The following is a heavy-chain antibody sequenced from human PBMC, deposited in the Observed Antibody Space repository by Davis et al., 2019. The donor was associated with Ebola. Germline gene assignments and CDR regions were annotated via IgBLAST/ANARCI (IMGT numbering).Heavy chain of an antibody. CDR3: ARRGTNYYYYGMDV. D-gene: IGHD1-1*01. CDR1: GFTFSDYY. V-gene: IGHV3-11*06. CDR2: ISSSSSYT. J-gene: IGHJ6*02. Sequence: GGSLRLSCAASGFTFSDYYMSWIRQAPGKGLEWVSYISSSSSYTNYADSVKGRFTISRDNAKNSLYLQMNSLRAEDTAVYYCARRGTNYYYYGMDVWGQGTTVTVSS.